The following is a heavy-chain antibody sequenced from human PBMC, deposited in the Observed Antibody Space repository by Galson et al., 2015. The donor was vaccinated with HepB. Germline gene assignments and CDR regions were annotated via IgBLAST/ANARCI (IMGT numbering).Heavy chain of an antibody. CDR1: GYTFTSYY. D-gene: IGHD3-9*01. Sequence: SVKVSCKASGYTFTSYYMHWVRQAPGQGLEWMGIINPSGGSTSYAQKLQGRVTMTRDTSTSTVYMELSSLRSEDTAVYYCARAGDILTGYYPFDYWGQGTLVTVSS. CDR3: ARAGDILTGYYPFDY. V-gene: IGHV1-46*04. CDR2: INPSGGST. J-gene: IGHJ4*02.